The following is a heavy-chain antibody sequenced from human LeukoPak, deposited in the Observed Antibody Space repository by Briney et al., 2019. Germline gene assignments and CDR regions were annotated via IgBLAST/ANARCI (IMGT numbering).Heavy chain of an antibody. J-gene: IGHJ4*02. D-gene: IGHD1-1*01. CDR3: TRRNPVQATDY. Sequence: GGSLRLSCAASGFTFSGSAMHWVRQASGKGLEWVGRIRSEANSYATAYAASVKGRFTISRDDSKNTAYLQMNSLKTEDTAVYYCTRRNPVQATDYWGQGTLVTVSS. CDR2: IRSEANSYAT. V-gene: IGHV3-73*01. CDR1: GFTFSGSA.